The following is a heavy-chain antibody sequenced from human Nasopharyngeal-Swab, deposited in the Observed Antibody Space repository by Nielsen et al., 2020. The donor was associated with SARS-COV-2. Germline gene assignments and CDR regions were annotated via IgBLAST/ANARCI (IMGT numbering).Heavy chain of an antibody. CDR1: GFTFSNAW. V-gene: IGHV3-15*01. Sequence: GGSLRLSCAASGFTFSNAWMSWVRQAPGKGLEWVDRIKSKTDGGTTDYAAPVKGRFTISRDDSKNTLYLQMNSLKTEDTAVYYCTTDFDYWGQGTLVTVSS. CDR2: IKSKTDGGTT. J-gene: IGHJ4*02. CDR3: TTDFDY.